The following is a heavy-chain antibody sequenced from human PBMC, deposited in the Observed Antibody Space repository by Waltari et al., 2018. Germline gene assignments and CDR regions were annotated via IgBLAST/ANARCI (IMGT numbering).Heavy chain of an antibody. CDR2: SDSTGSN. J-gene: IGHJ4*02. CDR1: GGSISDYY. V-gene: IGHV4-4*07. CDR3: TRQNFWSAYSDF. D-gene: IGHD3-3*01. Sequence: QVQLQESGPGLVKPSATLSLTCSVSGGSISDYYWGWIRRPAGKGLGGVGGSDSTGSNDYNPSRKSRVTISVETSKNQFSLKLTSVTAADKAVYYCTRQNFWSAYSDFWGQGTLVTVSS.